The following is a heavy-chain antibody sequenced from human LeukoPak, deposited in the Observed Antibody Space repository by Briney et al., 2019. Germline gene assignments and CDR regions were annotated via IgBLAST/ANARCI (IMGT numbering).Heavy chain of an antibody. D-gene: IGHD6-19*01. V-gene: IGHV3-48*03. CDR3: TKLAVPSADF. J-gene: IGHJ4*02. CDR2: ISPSGSTK. CDR1: GFSCSSYE. Sequence: GGSLRLSCAASGFSCSSYEMNWIRQAPGKGLEWVSNISPSGSTKYYADSVKGRFTVSRDNAKNSLYLQMNSLRAGDTGVYYCTKLAVPSADFGGQGTLVTVSS.